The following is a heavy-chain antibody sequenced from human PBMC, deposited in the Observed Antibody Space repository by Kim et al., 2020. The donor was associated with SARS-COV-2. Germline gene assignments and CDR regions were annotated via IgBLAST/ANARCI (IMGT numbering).Heavy chain of an antibody. Sequence: ASVKVSCKASGYTFTSYDLNWVRQATGQGLEWMGWMNPNIGNAGYAQKFQGRVTMTMDPSITTAYMELSSLRSEDTAVYYFARGVRTISNYDYWGQGTLV. CDR3: ARGVRTISNYDY. D-gene: IGHD3-9*01. V-gene: IGHV1-8*01. CDR1: GYTFTSYD. CDR2: MNPNIGNA. J-gene: IGHJ4*02.